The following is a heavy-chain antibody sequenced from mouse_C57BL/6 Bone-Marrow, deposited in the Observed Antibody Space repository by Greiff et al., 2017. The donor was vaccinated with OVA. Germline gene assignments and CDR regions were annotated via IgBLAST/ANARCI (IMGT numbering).Heavy chain of an antibody. Sequence: ELQVVESGGGLVKPGGSLKLSCAASGFPFSDSGMHWVRQAPGKGLGWVAYMSIGSSTIYYADTVKGRFTISRDNAKNTLFLQMTSLRSEDTAMYYCARQSNCDYWGQGTTLTVS. CDR1: GFPFSDSG. D-gene: IGHD5-1*01. V-gene: IGHV5-17*01. CDR2: MSIGSSTI. J-gene: IGHJ2*01. CDR3: ARQSNCDY.